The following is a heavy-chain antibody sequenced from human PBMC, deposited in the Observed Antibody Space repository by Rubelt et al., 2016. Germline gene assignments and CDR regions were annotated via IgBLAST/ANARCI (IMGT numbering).Heavy chain of an antibody. J-gene: IGHJ6*03. D-gene: IGHD4-11*01. Sequence: QVQLQQWGAGLLKPSETLSLTCAVYGGSFSGYYWSWIRQPPGKGLEWIGEINHSGSTNYNPTLKSLVTLSVDTSKNQCSLRVSSVTAADTAVYYCAREDLSNGYYMGVWGQGTTVTVSS. CDR2: INHSGST. CDR1: GGSFSGYY. V-gene: IGHV4-34*01. CDR3: AREDLSNGYYMGV.